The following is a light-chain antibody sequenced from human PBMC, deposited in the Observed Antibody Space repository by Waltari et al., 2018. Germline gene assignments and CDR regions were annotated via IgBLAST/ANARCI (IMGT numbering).Light chain of an antibody. CDR2: RND. Sequence: QSVLTQPPSASGTTGQRVTIPCYGSGSHIGSNYLYWYQQFPGSAPKLLMYRNDQRPSGVPDRFSGSKSGTSGSLAISGLRSEDEADYYCAAWDGSLSGWLFGGGTKLTVL. J-gene: IGLJ3*02. CDR3: AAWDGSLSGWL. CDR1: GSHIGSNY. V-gene: IGLV1-47*01.